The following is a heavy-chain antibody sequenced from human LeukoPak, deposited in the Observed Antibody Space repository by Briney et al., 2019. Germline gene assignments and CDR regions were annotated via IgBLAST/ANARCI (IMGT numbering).Heavy chain of an antibody. D-gene: IGHD6-19*01. CDR1: GFTFSSYA. CDR2: ISGSGGST. CDR3: AKGEQWLTTLPDY. Sequence: GGSLRLSCAASGFTFSSYAMSWIRQAPGKGLEWVSAISGSGGSTYYADSVKGRFTISRDNSKNTLYLQMNSLRAGDTAVYYCAKGEQWLTTLPDYWGQGTLVTVSS. J-gene: IGHJ4*02. V-gene: IGHV3-23*01.